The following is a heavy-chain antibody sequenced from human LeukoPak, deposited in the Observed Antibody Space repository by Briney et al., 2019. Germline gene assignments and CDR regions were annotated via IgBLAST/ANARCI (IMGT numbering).Heavy chain of an antibody. CDR2: IRYDGSNR. CDR1: RFTFSSYG. D-gene: IGHD3-3*01. J-gene: IGHJ4*02. V-gene: IGHV3-30*02. Sequence: GGSLRLSCAASRFTFSSYGMHWVRQAPGKGLEWVAFIRYDGSNRYYADSVKGRFTISRDNSKNTLYLQMNSLRAEDTAVYYCAKESTIFGVVIMEALDYWGQGTLVTVSS. CDR3: AKESTIFGVVIMEALDY.